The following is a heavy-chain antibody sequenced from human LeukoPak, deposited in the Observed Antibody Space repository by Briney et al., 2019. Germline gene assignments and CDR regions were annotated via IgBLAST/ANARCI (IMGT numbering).Heavy chain of an antibody. D-gene: IGHD3-10*01. CDR3: ARGREFHRRSFDS. V-gene: IGHV5-51*01. CDR1: GSRFTNYW. J-gene: IGHJ4*02. Sequence: GAPLKISCKASGSRFTNYWIGWGRQMPGKGLEWMGSIYPGDSDTRYSPSFQGEVTISADKSISTAYLQWSSLKASDSAMYYCARGREFHRRSFDSWGQGTLLTVSS. CDR2: IYPGDSDT.